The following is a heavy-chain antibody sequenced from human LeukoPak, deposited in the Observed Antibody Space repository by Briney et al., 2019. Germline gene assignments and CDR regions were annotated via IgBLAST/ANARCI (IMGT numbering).Heavy chain of an antibody. CDR1: GFTFSSYA. CDR2: LSGSGDYI. D-gene: IGHD3-9*01. CDR3: AKTTGYYSSSPLDY. J-gene: IGHJ4*02. Sequence: TGGSLRLSCAASGFTFSSYAMNWVRQAPGKGLEWVSSLSGSGDYIYYADSVKGRFTISRDNSKNTLYLQMNSLRAEDTAVYYCAKTTGYYSSSPLDYWGQGTLVTVSS. V-gene: IGHV3-23*01.